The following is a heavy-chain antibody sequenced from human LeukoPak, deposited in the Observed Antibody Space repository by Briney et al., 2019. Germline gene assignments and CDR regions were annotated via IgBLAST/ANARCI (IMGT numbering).Heavy chain of an antibody. CDR1: GGSINGYY. CDR3: ARGETAASTIWYFDL. J-gene: IGHJ2*01. Sequence: SETLSLTCTVSGGSINGYYWSWIRQPPGKGLEWIGYIYYSGSTKYNPSLQSRVTISVDTSKNQFSLKLNSVTAADTAVCYCARGETAASTIWYFDLWGRGALVIVSS. D-gene: IGHD2-2*01. CDR2: IYYSGST. V-gene: IGHV4-59*01.